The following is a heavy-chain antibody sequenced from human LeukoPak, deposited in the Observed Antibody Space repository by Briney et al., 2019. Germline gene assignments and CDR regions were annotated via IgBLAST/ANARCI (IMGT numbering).Heavy chain of an antibody. D-gene: IGHD5-18*01. CDR2: IYTSGST. V-gene: IGHV4-61*02. Sequence: PSQTLSLTCTVSGGSISSGSYYWSWIRQPAGKGLEWIGRIYTSGSTNYNPSLKSRVTISVDTSKNQFSLKLSSVTAADTAVYYCARLRGYSYGYNYWGQGTLVTVSS. CDR1: GGSISSGSYY. CDR3: ARLRGYSYGYNY. J-gene: IGHJ4*02.